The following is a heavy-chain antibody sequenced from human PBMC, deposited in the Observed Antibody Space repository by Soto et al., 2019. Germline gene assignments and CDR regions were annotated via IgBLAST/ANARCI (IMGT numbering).Heavy chain of an antibody. CDR2: INHSGST. Sequence: QVQLQQWGAGLLKPSETLSLTCAVYGGSFSGYYWSWIRQPPGKGLEWIGEINHSGSTNYNPSLKSRVTRSVDTSKTQFSLKLSSVTAADTAVYYCARRSAAGPWGQGTLVTVSS. J-gene: IGHJ5*02. CDR3: ARRSAAGP. D-gene: IGHD6-25*01. CDR1: GGSFSGYY. V-gene: IGHV4-34*01.